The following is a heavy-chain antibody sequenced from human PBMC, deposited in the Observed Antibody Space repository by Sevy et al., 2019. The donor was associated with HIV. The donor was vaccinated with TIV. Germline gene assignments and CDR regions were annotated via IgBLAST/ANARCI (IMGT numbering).Heavy chain of an antibody. CDR3: ARGSLTGYYRGNWFDP. Sequence: ASVKVSCKASGYTFTDYYLHWARQAPGQGLEWMGWINPDNGVTNYAQRFQGWVTMTRDTSINKAYMELSRLTSDDTAVYYCARGSLTGYYRGNWFDPWGQGTLVTVSS. V-gene: IGHV1-2*04. CDR2: INPDNGVT. D-gene: IGHD3-9*01. J-gene: IGHJ5*02. CDR1: GYTFTDYY.